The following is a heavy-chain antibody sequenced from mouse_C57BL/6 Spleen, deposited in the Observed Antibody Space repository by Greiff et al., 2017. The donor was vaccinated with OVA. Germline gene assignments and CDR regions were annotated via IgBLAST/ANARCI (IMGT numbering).Heavy chain of an antibody. V-gene: IGHV5-16*01. CDR2: INYDGSST. J-gene: IGHJ3*01. D-gene: IGHD1-1*01. CDR3: ARGGYGSSFSFAY. CDR1: GFTFSDYY. Sequence: EVKLVESEGGLVQPGSSMKLSCTASGFTFSDYYMAWVRQVPEKGLEWVANINYDGSSTYYLDSLKSRFIISRDNAKNILYLQMSSLKSEDTATYYCARGGYGSSFSFAYWGQGTLVTVSA.